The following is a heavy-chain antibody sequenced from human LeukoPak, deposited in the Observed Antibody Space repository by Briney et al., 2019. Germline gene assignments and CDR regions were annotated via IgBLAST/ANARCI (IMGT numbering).Heavy chain of an antibody. J-gene: IGHJ4*02. CDR2: ISETGVST. CDR3: AKDRFRIQLWDVDY. V-gene: IGHV3-23*01. Sequence: GGSLRLSCAASGFTFSSYAMSWVRQAPGKGLEWISAISETGVSTYYADSVKGRFTISRDNSKNTLYLQMNSLRAEDTAVYYCAKDRFRIQLWDVDYWGQGTLVTVSS. CDR1: GFTFSSYA. D-gene: IGHD5-18*01.